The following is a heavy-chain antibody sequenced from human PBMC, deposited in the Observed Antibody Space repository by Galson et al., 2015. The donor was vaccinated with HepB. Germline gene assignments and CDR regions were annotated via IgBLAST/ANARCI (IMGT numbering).Heavy chain of an antibody. J-gene: IGHJ2*01. D-gene: IGHD4-17*01. Sequence: SLRLSCAASGFTFSDYYMSWIRQAPGKGLEWVSYISSSSSYTNYADSVKGRFTISRDNAKNSLYLQMNSLRAEDTAVYYCARDSGTVTTDWYFDLWGRGTLVTVSS. CDR2: ISSSSSYT. V-gene: IGHV3-11*06. CDR1: GFTFSDYY. CDR3: ARDSGTVTTDWYFDL.